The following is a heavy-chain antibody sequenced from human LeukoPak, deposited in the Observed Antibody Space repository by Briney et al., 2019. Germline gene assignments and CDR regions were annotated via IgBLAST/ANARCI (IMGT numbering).Heavy chain of an antibody. CDR3: ARRGVRWGGEDAFDI. D-gene: IGHD4-23*01. CDR1: GGSISSGDYY. J-gene: IGHJ3*02. Sequence: SETLSLTCTVSGGSISSGDYYWSWIRQPPGKGLEWIGYIYYSGSTYYNPSLKSRVTISVDTSKNQFSLKLSSVTAADTAVYYCARRGVRWGGEDAFDIWGQGTMVTVSS. V-gene: IGHV4-30-4*01. CDR2: IYYSGST.